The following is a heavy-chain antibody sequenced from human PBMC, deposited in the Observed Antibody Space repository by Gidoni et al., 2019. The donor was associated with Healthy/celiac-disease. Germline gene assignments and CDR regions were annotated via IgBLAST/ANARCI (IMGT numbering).Heavy chain of an antibody. CDR3: ARDWDIVVVIAIPGGFDY. CDR2: ISYDGSNE. Sequence: QVQLVEHGGGVVQPGRSLRLSCAASGVPFRSYARHWVRQAPGKGLEWVAVISYDGSNEYYADSVKGRFTISRDNSKNTLYLQMNSLRAEDTAVYYCARDWDIVVVIAIPGGFDYWGQGTLVTVSS. V-gene: IGHV3-30-3*01. CDR1: GVPFRSYA. D-gene: IGHD2-21*01. J-gene: IGHJ4*02.